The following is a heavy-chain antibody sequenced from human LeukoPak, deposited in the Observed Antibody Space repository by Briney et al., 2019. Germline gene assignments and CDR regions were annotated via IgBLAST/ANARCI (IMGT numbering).Heavy chain of an antibody. Sequence: GGSLRLSCAATGFTFSSYAMSWVRQAPGKGLEWVSAISGSGGSTYYADSVKGRFTISRDNSKNSLYLQMNSLRTEDTALYYCAKDIRADGYNSRFHYWDQGTLVTVSP. V-gene: IGHV3-43*02. CDR2: ISGSGGST. D-gene: IGHD5-24*01. J-gene: IGHJ4*02. CDR3: AKDIRADGYNSRFHY. CDR1: GFTFSSYA.